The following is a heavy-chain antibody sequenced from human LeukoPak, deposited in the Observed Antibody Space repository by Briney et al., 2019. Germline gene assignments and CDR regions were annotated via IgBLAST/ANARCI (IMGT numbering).Heavy chain of an antibody. Sequence: SETLSLTCTVSGGSISSGGYYWSWIRQHPGKGLEWIGYIYYSGYTYYNPSLKSRVTISVDTSKNQFSLKLSSLTAADTAVYYCARVGAAAGRVWFDPWGQGTLVTVSS. D-gene: IGHD6-13*01. CDR2: IYYSGYT. CDR1: GGSISSGGYY. CDR3: ARVGAAAGRVWFDP. V-gene: IGHV4-31*03. J-gene: IGHJ5*02.